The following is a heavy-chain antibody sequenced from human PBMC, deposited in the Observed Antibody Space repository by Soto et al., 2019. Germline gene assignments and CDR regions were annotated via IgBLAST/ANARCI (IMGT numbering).Heavy chain of an antibody. V-gene: IGHV3-30*18. CDR1: GFIFSSYG. CDR2: ISYDGSNK. D-gene: IGHD6-19*01. CDR3: AKLPEEQWLVPARFDY. Sequence: QVQLVESGGGVVQPGRSLRLSCAASGFIFSSYGMHWVRQAPGKGLEWVAVISYDGSNKYYADSVKGRFTISRDNSKNTLYLQMNSLRAEDTAVYYCAKLPEEQWLVPARFDYWGQGTLVTVSS. J-gene: IGHJ4*02.